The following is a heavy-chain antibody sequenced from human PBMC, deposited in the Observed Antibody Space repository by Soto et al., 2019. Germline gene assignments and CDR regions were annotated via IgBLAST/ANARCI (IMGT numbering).Heavy chain of an antibody. CDR3: ARDTYHYGSGSPLGY. Sequence: QVQLVESGGGVVQPGRSLRLSCVASGFTFSSYSLNWVRQAPGKGLDWVAVISEDGSKKYFADSVKGRFTISRDNSKNTLYLQMNSLRAEDTAVYYCARDTYHYGSGSPLGYWGQGTLVTVSS. J-gene: IGHJ4*02. D-gene: IGHD3-10*01. CDR1: GFTFSSYS. CDR2: ISEDGSKK. V-gene: IGHV3-30-3*01.